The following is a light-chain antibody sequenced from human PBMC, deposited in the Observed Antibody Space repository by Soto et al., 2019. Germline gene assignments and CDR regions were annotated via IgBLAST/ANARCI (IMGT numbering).Light chain of an antibody. CDR2: EES. J-gene: IGKJ1*01. CDR1: QNINAW. CDR3: QQYNRPWT. Sequence: DIQMTQSPSTLSASVGDRVTITCRASQNINAWLAWYQQKPGKAPELLMYEESSLESGVPSRFSGSGSGTEFTLTISSLQPDDAATYYCQQYNRPWTFGQGTKVDIK. V-gene: IGKV1-5*03.